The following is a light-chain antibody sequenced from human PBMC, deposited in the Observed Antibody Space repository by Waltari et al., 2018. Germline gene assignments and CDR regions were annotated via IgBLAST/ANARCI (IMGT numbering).Light chain of an antibody. CDR1: SSDVGFYNR. CDR3: SSYTSSNTYL. V-gene: IGLV2-18*02. J-gene: IGLJ1*01. CDR2: EVT. Sequence: QSALTQPPSVSGSPGPSVTISCTGTSSDVGFYNRVSWYQQSPGTAPKLMIYEVTNRPSGVPDRFSGSKSGDTASLTISGLQAEDEADYYCSSYTSSNTYLFGTGTKVTVL.